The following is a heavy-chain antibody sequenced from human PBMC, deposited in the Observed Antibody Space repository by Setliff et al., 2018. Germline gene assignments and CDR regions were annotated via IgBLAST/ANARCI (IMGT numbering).Heavy chain of an antibody. CDR1: GGTFSHYY. V-gene: IGHV4-34*01. J-gene: IGHJ5*02. Sequence: SETLSLTCAAYGGTFSHYYWTWIRQSPGKGLEWIGEINHSGSTNYNPSLKSRVTISIDTSKDQFSLRMSSVGAADAAIYYCARGRNVAARLLDTWGQGSRVTVSS. CDR3: ARGRNVAARLLDT. CDR2: INHSGST. D-gene: IGHD6-6*01.